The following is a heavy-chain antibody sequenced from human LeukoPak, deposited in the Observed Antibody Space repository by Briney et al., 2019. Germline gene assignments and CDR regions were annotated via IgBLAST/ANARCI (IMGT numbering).Heavy chain of an antibody. Sequence: GGSLILSCAASGFTFSSYAMSWVRQAPGKGLEWVSGISGSGGSTHYADSVKGRFTISRDNSKNTLYLQMNSLRAEDTAVYYCAKGGNGYCTNGICSPRVVAAIDYWGQGTLVTVSS. CDR2: ISGSGGST. CDR1: GFTFSSYA. J-gene: IGHJ4*02. CDR3: AKGGNGYCTNGICSPRVVAAIDY. V-gene: IGHV3-23*01. D-gene: IGHD2-8*01.